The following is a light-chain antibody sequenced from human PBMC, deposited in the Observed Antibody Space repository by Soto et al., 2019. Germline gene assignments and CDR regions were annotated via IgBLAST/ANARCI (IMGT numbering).Light chain of an antibody. CDR2: YDN. CDR1: DIGRRS. J-gene: IGLJ2*01. CDR3: QVWDSDSEHVV. Sequence: SYELTQPPSVSVAPGKTAAITCGGNDIGRRSVHWYQQKPDQAPVLVIYYDNARPSAIPDRFSGSNSGNTATMTISRVEAGDEADYYCQVWDSDSEHVVFGGGTKLTVL. V-gene: IGLV3-21*04.